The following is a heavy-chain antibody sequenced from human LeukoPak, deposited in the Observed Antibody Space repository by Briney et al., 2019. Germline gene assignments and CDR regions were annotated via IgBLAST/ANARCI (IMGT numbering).Heavy chain of an antibody. CDR1: GFTFVSYT. J-gene: IGHJ4*02. V-gene: IGHV3-21*01. CDR2: ISSSSSYI. Sequence: GGSLRLSCAASGFTFVSYTMNWVRQAPGKGLEWVSSISSSSSYIYYADSVKGRFTTSRDNAKNSLYLQMNSLRAEDTAVYFCARIDFGTGVSDYWGQGTLVTVSS. CDR3: ARIDFGTGVSDY. D-gene: IGHD4-17*01.